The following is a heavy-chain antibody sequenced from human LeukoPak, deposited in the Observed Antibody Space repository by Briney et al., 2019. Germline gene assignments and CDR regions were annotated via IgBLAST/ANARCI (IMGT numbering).Heavy chain of an antibody. CDR1: GFVFSSFA. J-gene: IGHJ4*02. D-gene: IGHD3-10*01. V-gene: IGHV3-30-3*01. CDR2: ISFDGNNK. CDR3: ARGATYYSGSASYYHAF. Sequence: GGSLRLSCAASGFVFSSFAMTWVRQAPGKGLEWVAAISFDGNNKYHADAVKGRFTVSRDNSKTTLYLEMNSLRAEDTAVYYCARGATYYSGSASYYHAFWGQGALVTVSS.